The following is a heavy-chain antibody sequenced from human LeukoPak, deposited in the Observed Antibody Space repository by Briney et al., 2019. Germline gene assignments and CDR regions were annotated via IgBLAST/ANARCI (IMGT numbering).Heavy chain of an antibody. CDR3: ARGGIRVVVVPAAIRGWFDP. D-gene: IGHD2-2*02. CDR2: INHSGST. CDR1: GGSFSGFY. J-gene: IGHJ5*02. Sequence: SETLSLTCAVYGGSFSGFYWSWIRQPPGKGLEWIGEINHSGSTNHNPSLKSRVTISVDTSKNQFSLKLSSVTAADTAVYYCARGGIRVVVVPAAIRGWFDPWGQGTLVTVSS. V-gene: IGHV4-34*01.